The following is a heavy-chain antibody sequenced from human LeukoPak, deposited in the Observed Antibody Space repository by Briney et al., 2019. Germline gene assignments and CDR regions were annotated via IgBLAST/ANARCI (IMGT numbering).Heavy chain of an antibody. V-gene: IGHV1-18*01. CDR1: GYTFTSYG. CDR3: ARALGGFGELLSDVFDI. Sequence: ASVKVSCKASGYTFTSYGISWVRQAPGQGLEWMGWISAYNGNTNYAQKLQGRVTMTTDTSTSTAYMELRSLRSDDTAVYYCARALGGFGELLSDVFDIWGQGTMVTVSS. J-gene: IGHJ3*02. D-gene: IGHD3-10*01. CDR2: ISAYNGNT.